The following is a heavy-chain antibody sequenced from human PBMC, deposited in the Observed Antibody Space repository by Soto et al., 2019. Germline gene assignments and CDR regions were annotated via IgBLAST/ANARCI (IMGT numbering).Heavy chain of an antibody. CDR2: INPNSGGT. CDR1: GYTFTGYY. Sequence: ASVKVSCKASGYTFTGYYMHWLRQAPGQGLEWMGWINPNSGGTNYAQKFQGWVTMTRDTSISTAYMELSRLRSDDTAVYYCARGKAAGDSRVDYWGQGTLVTVSS. D-gene: IGHD6-13*01. J-gene: IGHJ4*02. CDR3: ARGKAAGDSRVDY. V-gene: IGHV1-2*04.